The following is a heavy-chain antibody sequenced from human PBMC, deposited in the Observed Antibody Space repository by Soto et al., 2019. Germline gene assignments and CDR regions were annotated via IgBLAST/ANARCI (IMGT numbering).Heavy chain of an antibody. D-gene: IGHD1-1*01. CDR2: IDNGGSAI. J-gene: IGHJ4*02. CDR1: GFTFSSYS. CDR3: ARDNWNSY. V-gene: IGHV3-74*01. Sequence: PGGSLRLSCAASGFTFSSYSMNWVRQAPGKGLEWVSSIDNGGSAITYADSVKGRFTISRDNAKNTLFLQMNTLRVDDTAVYYCARDNWNSYWGQGTLVTVSS.